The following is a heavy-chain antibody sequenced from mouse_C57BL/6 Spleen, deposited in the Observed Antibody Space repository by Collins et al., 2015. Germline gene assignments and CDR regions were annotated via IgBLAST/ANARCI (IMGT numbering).Heavy chain of an antibody. D-gene: IGHD3-1*01. CDR1: GYTFTNYG. J-gene: IGHJ4*01. CDR2: INTYTGEP. Sequence: QIQLVQSGPELKKPGETVKISCKASGYTFTNYGMNWVKQAPGKGLKWMGWINTYTGEPTYADDFKGRFAFSLETSASTAYLQINNLKNEDMATYFCARWGSGYLYYHAMDYWGQGTSVTVSS. CDR3: ARWGSGYLYYHAMDY. V-gene: IGHV9-1*02.